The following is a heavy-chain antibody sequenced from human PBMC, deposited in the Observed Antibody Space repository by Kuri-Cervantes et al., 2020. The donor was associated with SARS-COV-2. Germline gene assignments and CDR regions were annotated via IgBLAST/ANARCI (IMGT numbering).Heavy chain of an antibody. CDR3: ARSSWESPYYYGMDV. D-gene: IGHD3-16*01. CDR2: IFSNDEK. CDR1: GFSLSNARMG. V-gene: IGHV2-26*01. Sequence: SGPTLVKPTETLTLTCTVSGFSLSNARMGVSWIRQPPGKALEWLAHIFSNDEKSYSTSLKSRLTISKDTSKSQVVLTMTNMDPVGTATYYCARSSWESPYYYGMDVWGQGTTVTVSS. J-gene: IGHJ6*02.